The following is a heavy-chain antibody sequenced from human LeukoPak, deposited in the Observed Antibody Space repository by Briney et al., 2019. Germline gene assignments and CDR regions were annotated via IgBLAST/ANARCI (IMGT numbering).Heavy chain of an antibody. Sequence: PGGSLRLYCAASGFTFSSYWMSWVRQAPGKGLEWVANIKQDGSEKYYVDSVKGRFTISRDNAKNSLYLQMESLRDEDTAVYYCARDVHDDYVWGSYRYGFDYWGQGTLVTVSS. CDR3: ARDVHDDYVWGSYRYGFDY. J-gene: IGHJ4*02. CDR2: IKQDGSEK. D-gene: IGHD3-16*02. CDR1: GFTFSSYW. V-gene: IGHV3-7*01.